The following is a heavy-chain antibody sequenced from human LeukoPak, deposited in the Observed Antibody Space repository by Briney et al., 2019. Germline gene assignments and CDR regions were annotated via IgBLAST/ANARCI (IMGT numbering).Heavy chain of an antibody. Sequence: GGSLRLSCAASGFTVSSNYMSWVRQAPGKGLEWVSVIYSGGSTYYADSVKGRFTISRHNSKNTLYLQMNSLRAEDTAVYYCARGGLWFGESPYYFDYWGQGTLVTVSS. V-gene: IGHV3-53*04. D-gene: IGHD3-10*01. CDR1: GFTVSSNY. CDR2: IYSGGST. CDR3: ARGGLWFGESPYYFDY. J-gene: IGHJ4*02.